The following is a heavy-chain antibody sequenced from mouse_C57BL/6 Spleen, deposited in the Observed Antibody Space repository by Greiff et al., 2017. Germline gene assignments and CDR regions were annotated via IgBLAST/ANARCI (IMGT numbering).Heavy chain of an antibody. D-gene: IGHD1-1*01. CDR3: ARSNDCGSSPAWCAY. J-gene: IGHJ3*01. V-gene: IGHV7-3*01. CDR1: GFTFTDYY. Sequence: EVMLVESGGGLVQPGGSLSLSCAASGFTFTDYYMSWVRPPPGTALEWVGFIRNKANGSPTEYSATVKGRFTISRDNSQSILYIQMNALRAEDSATYYCARSNDCGSSPAWCAYWGQGTLVTVSA. CDR2: IRNKANGSPT.